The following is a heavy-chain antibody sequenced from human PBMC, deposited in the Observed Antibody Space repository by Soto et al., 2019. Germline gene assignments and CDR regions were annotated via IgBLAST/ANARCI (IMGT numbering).Heavy chain of an antibody. Sequence: GGSLRLSCAASGFTFDDYAMHWVRQAPGKGLEWVSGISWNSGSIGYADSVKGRFTISRDNAKNSLYLQMNSLRAEDTALYYCAKEYCSGGSCYEYYYYYTDVWGKGTTVTVSS. D-gene: IGHD2-15*01. V-gene: IGHV3-9*01. CDR1: GFTFDDYA. CDR2: ISWNSGSI. CDR3: AKEYCSGGSCYEYYYYYTDV. J-gene: IGHJ6*03.